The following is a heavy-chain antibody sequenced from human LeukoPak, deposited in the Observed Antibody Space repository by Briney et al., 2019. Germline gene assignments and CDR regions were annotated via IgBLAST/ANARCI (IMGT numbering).Heavy chain of an antibody. Sequence: ASVKVPCKASGYTFTGYYMHWVRQAPGQGLEWMGWINPNSGGTNYAQKFQGWVTMTRDTSISTAYMELSRLRSDDTAVYYCARDAGGYDILTGYFDLWGRGTLVTVSS. CDR2: INPNSGGT. CDR1: GYTFTGYY. J-gene: IGHJ2*01. V-gene: IGHV1-2*04. D-gene: IGHD3-9*01. CDR3: ARDAGGYDILTGYFDL.